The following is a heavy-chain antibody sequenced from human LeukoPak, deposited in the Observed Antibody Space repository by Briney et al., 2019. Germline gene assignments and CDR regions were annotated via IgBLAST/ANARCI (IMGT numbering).Heavy chain of an antibody. Sequence: PGGSLRLSCAASGFTFDDYGMSWVRQAPGKGLEWVSGINWNGGSTGYADSVKGRFTISRDNAKNSLYLQMNSLRAEDTALYYCARDPRIYYGSGSYYEGPDYWGQGTLVTVSS. J-gene: IGHJ4*02. CDR2: INWNGGST. D-gene: IGHD3-10*01. CDR3: ARDPRIYYGSGSYYEGPDY. CDR1: GFTFDDYG. V-gene: IGHV3-20*04.